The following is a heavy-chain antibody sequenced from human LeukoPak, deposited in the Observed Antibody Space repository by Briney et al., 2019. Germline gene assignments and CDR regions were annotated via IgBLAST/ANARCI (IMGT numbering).Heavy chain of an antibody. D-gene: IGHD2-15*01. CDR3: ARGPSAYCSGGSCYSGSAWFDP. CDR2: INAGNGNT. CDR1: GYTFTSYA. V-gene: IGHV1-3*01. J-gene: IGHJ5*02. Sequence: ASVKVSCKASGYTFTSYAMHWVRQAPGQRLEWMGWINAGNGNTKYSQKFQGRVTITRDTSISTAYMELSSLRSEDTAVYYCARGPSAYCSGGSCYSGSAWFDPWGQGTLVTVSS.